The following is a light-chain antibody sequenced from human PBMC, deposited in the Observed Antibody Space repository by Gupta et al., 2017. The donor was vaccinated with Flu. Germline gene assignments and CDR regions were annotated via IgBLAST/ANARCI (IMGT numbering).Light chain of an antibody. CDR1: QSLVHSDGNTY. Sequence: DVVLTQSPLSLPVTLGQPASISCRSSQSLVHSDGNTYVNWFQQRPGQSPRRLIYKVSNRDSGVPDRFSGSGSGTDFTLKISRVEAEDVATYYYMQGTHWHWTFGQGTKVDIK. V-gene: IGKV2-30*02. CDR2: KVS. J-gene: IGKJ1*01. CDR3: MQGTHWHWT.